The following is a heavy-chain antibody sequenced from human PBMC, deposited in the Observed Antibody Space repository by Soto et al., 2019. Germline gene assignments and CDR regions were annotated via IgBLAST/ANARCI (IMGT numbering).Heavy chain of an antibody. J-gene: IGHJ2*01. D-gene: IGHD2-15*01. CDR3: AREVVAASNWYFDL. CDR1: GFTFSSYS. CDR2: ISSSSSTI. V-gene: IGHV3-48*02. Sequence: EVQLVESGGGLVQPGGSLRLSCAASGFTFSSYSMNWVRQAPGKGLEWVSYISSSSSTIYYADSVKGRFTISRDNAKNSLYLQMNSLRDEDTAVYYCAREVVAASNWYFDLWGRGTLVTVSS.